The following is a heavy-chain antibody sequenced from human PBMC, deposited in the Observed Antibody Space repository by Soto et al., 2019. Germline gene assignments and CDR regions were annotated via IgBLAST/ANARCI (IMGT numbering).Heavy chain of an antibody. J-gene: IGHJ5*02. CDR3: ARGGLVGVLTLAS. V-gene: IGHV4-4*02. D-gene: IGHD2-21*01. CDR2: IYHSGST. CDR1: GGSISSSNW. Sequence: SETLSLTCAVSGGSISSSNWWSWVRQPPGKGLEWIGEIYHSGSTNYNPSLQSRVTMSVDKSKNHFSLELTSVTAADTAVYYCARGGLVGVLTLASWGPGTLVTVSS.